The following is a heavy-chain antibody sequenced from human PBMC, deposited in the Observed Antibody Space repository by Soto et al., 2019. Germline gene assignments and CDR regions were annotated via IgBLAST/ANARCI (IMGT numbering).Heavy chain of an antibody. CDR3: ARGRSATQYYDILKGSYYYYMDV. V-gene: IGHV1-8*01. CDR1: GYTFTSYD. CDR2: MNPNSGNT. J-gene: IGHJ6*03. D-gene: IGHD3-9*01. Sequence: GASVKVSCKASGYTFTSYDINWVRQATGQGLEWMGWMNPNSGNTGYAQKFQGRVTMTRNTSISTDYMELSSLRSEDTAVYYCARGRSATQYYDILKGSYYYYMDVWGKGTTVTVSS.